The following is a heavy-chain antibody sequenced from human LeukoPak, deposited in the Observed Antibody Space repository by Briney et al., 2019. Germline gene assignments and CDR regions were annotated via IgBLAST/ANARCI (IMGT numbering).Heavy chain of an antibody. D-gene: IGHD3-10*01. V-gene: IGHV3-7*01. CDR2: IKQDGSEK. CDR3: ARVYGSGSHTLSYFDY. J-gene: IGHJ4*02. CDR1: GFTFSSYW. Sequence: GGSLRLYCAASGFTFSSYWMSWVPQAPGKGLEWMANIKQDGSEKYYVDSVKGRFTISRDNAKNSLYLQMNGLRAEDTAVYYCARVYGSGSHTLSYFDYWGQGTLVTVSS.